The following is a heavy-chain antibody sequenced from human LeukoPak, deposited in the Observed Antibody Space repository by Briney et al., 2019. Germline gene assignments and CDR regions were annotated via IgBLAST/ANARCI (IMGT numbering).Heavy chain of an antibody. J-gene: IGHJ2*01. CDR3: ARVYDFWSNYYRYFFDL. V-gene: IGHV3-21*01. CDR1: GFTISNYN. CDR2: INVDSTYM. D-gene: IGHD3-3*01. Sequence: GGSLRLSCVASGFTISNYNMNWVRQAPGKGLEWVASINVDSTYMYYADSLKGRFTISRDNAQNSLSLQMNSLTAEDTAVYYCARVYDFWSNYYRYFFDLWGRGTLVTVSS.